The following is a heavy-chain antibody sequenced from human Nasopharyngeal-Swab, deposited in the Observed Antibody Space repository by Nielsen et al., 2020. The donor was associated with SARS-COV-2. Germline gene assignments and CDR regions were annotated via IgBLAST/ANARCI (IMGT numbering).Heavy chain of an antibody. J-gene: IGHJ4*02. CDR2: IFHSGTT. CDR3: ARVPAGCSSSSCYLVD. CDR1: GASISSGNW. Sequence: SETLSLTCAVSGASISSGNWWTWVRQPPEKGLEWIGEIFHSGTTYYNPSLTSRVTISMDNSKNQFFLDVTSVTAADTAVYYCARVPAGCSSSSCYLVDWGQGTLVIVSS. V-gene: IGHV4-4*02. D-gene: IGHD2-2*01.